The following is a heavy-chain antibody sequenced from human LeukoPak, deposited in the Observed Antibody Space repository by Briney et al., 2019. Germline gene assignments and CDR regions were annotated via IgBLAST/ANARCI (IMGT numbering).Heavy chain of an antibody. Sequence: GGSLRLSCAASGFTFSSYAMSWVRQAPGKGLEWVSAISGSGGSTYYADSVKGRFTISRDNSKNTLYLQMNSLRAEDTAVYYCANQFLDYFGYFDYWGQGTLVTVSS. CDR1: GFTFSSYA. CDR3: ANQFLDYFGYFDY. CDR2: ISGSGGST. D-gene: IGHD3-10*01. J-gene: IGHJ4*02. V-gene: IGHV3-23*01.